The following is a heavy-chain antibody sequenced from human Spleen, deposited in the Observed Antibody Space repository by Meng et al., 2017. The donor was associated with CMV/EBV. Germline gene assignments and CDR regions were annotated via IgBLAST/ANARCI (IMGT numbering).Heavy chain of an antibody. V-gene: IGHV3-74*03. Sequence: GESLKISCAASDFIVSTNYLTWVRQAPGKGLAWVSRINSDESTTTYADSVKGRFTVSRDNAKNTLFLQMHSLRAEDTAVYYCARGFPYYGSGSALGNWGQGILVTVSS. CDR2: INSDESTT. CDR1: DFIVSTNY. D-gene: IGHD3-10*01. CDR3: ARGFPYYGSGSALGN. J-gene: IGHJ4*02.